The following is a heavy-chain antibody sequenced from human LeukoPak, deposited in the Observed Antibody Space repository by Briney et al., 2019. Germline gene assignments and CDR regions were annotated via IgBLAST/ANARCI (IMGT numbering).Heavy chain of an antibody. CDR1: GASISSSSYY. Sequence: SETLSLTCTVSGASISSSSYYWGWIRQPPGKGLEWIATIHYSGSTYHNPSLKSRVTMSVDTSKNQFSLKLSSVTAANTAVYYCARHPSGSSFDYWGQGTLVTVSS. CDR3: ARHPSGSSFDY. D-gene: IGHD3-22*01. V-gene: IGHV4-39*01. J-gene: IGHJ4*02. CDR2: IHYSGST.